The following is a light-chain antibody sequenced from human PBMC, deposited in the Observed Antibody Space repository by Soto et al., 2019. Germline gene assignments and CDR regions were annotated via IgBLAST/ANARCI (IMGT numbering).Light chain of an antibody. Sequence: QSVLTQPPSVSGAPGQRVTISCTGSSSNIGAGYDVHWYQQLPGTAPKLLIYGNSNRPSGVPDRFSGSKSGTSASLAITGVQAEDEAYYYCQSYDSSLGGSVFGGGTKLTVL. CDR2: GNS. CDR3: QSYDSSLGGSV. J-gene: IGLJ2*01. CDR1: SSNIGAGYD. V-gene: IGLV1-40*01.